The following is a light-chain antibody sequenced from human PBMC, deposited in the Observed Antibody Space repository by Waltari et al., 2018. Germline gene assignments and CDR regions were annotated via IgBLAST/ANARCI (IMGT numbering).Light chain of an antibody. J-gene: IGLJ3*02. Sequence: QSVLTQPPSVSGAPGQRVTISCTGSRSNIGASFDVQWYQHLPGTAPKLLIVGNSNRPSGVPHRFSCSKSGTAASLAITGLQAGDEADYYCQSFDSSLSHWVFGGGTKLTVL. V-gene: IGLV1-40*01. CDR2: GNS. CDR1: RSNIGASFD. CDR3: QSFDSSLSHWV.